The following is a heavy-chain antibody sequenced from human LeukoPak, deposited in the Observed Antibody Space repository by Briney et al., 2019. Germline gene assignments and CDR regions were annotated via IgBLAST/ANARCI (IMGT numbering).Heavy chain of an antibody. CDR2: ISYDGSNK. D-gene: IGHD3-10*01. J-gene: IGHJ4*02. V-gene: IGHV3-30-3*01. CDR1: GFTFSSYA. Sequence: PGGSLRLSCAASGFTFSSYAMHWVRQAPGKGLEWVAVISYDGSNKYYADSVKGRFTISRDNSKNTLYLQMSSLRADDTAVYYCAKALGGSGGNFDYWGQGTLVTVSS. CDR3: AKALGGSGGNFDY.